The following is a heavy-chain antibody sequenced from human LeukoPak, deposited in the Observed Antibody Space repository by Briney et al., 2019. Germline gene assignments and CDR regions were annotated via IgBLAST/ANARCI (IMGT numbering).Heavy chain of an antibody. J-gene: IGHJ6*03. CDR3: ARKGIGSSRYQNMDV. D-gene: IGHD6-25*01. CDR1: GFTFSSYA. Sequence: GRSLRLSCAASGFTFSSYAMSWVRQAPGKGPEWVSTISIDGGRTYYADSVKGRFTVSRDTSKNTLDLQMNSLRAEDTAVYYCARKGIGSSRYQNMDVWGKGTTVTVSS. V-gene: IGHV3-23*01. CDR2: ISIDGGRT.